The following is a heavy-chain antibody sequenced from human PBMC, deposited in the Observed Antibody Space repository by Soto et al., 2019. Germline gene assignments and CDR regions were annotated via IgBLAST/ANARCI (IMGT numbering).Heavy chain of an antibody. CDR2: IKEDGSER. V-gene: IGHV3-7*03. D-gene: IGHD3-3*01. Sequence: PGGSLRLSCAVSGFSFGNYWMSWVRQAPGKGLEWLASIKEDGSERYYLDSVKGRFTISRDNAKDSLSLRMNSLRGEDTAFYYCARDVGPVTIFGEALSGYFDFWGQGTLVTVSS. CDR1: GFSFGNYW. CDR3: ARDVGPVTIFGEALSGYFDF. J-gene: IGHJ4*02.